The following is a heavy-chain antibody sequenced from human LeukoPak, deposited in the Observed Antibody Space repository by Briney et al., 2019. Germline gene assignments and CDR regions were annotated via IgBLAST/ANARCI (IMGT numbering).Heavy chain of an antibody. V-gene: IGHV1-8*03. D-gene: IGHD3-3*01. CDR1: GYTFTSYD. J-gene: IGHJ4*02. Sequence: GASVKVSCKASGYTFTSYDINWVRQATGQGLEWMGWMNPNSGNTGYAQKFQGRVTITRNTSISTAYMELSSLRSEDTAVYYCARGSYYDFWGGYYTFDYWGQGTLVTVSS. CDR2: MNPNSGNT. CDR3: ARGSYYDFWGGYYTFDY.